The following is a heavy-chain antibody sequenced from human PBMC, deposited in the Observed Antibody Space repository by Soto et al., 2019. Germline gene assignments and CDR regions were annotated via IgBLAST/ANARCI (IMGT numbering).Heavy chain of an antibody. CDR1: GFTFSGYW. D-gene: IGHD2-2*01. CDR2: INQYGPGE. V-gene: IGHV3-7*03. Sequence: EMLLVESGGGLVQPGGSLRLSCVASGFTFSGYWMSWVRQAPGKGLEWVANINQYGPGEHNVDTVKGRFTISRDNAKNSVYLQMDSLRGDDSAVYYCARDPGPRSASIRGLGWFDPWGQGTLVTVSS. CDR3: ARDPGPRSASIRGLGWFDP. J-gene: IGHJ5*02.